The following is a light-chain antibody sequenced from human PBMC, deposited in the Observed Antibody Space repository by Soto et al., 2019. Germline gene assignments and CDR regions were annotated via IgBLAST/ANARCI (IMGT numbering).Light chain of an antibody. Sequence: DIQLTQSPSFLSASVGDRVTITCRASQDISSYLAWYQQRPGKVPRFLTHSASTLQSGVQSRFSATGSGTTFTLTISSLQPEDIATYYRQQLNRFPRTFGQGTKVEV. CDR1: QDISSY. V-gene: IGKV1-9*01. CDR3: QQLNRFPRT. J-gene: IGKJ1*01. CDR2: SAS.